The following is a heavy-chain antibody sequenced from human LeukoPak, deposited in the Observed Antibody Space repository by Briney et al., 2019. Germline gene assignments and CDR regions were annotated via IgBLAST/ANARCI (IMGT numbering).Heavy chain of an antibody. V-gene: IGHV1-18*01. CDR2: ISAYNGNT. D-gene: IGHD1-26*01. CDR3: ARGRSGSYLHPPDY. J-gene: IGHJ4*02. Sequence: ASVKVSFKASGYTFTIYGISWVRQAPGQGLEWMGWISAYNGNTNYAQKLQGRVTMTTDTSTSTAYMELRSLRSDDTAVYYCARGRSGSYLHPPDYWGQGTLVTVSS. CDR1: GYTFTIYG.